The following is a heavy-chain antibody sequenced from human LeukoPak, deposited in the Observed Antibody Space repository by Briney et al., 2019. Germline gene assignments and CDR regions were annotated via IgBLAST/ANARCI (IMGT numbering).Heavy chain of an antibody. D-gene: IGHD6-13*01. J-gene: IGHJ6*02. CDR2: ISYDGSNK. V-gene: IGHV3-30*04. CDR1: GFTFSSYA. Sequence: GGSLRLSCAASGFTFSSYAMHRVRQAPGKGLEWVAVISYDGSNKYYADSVKGRFTISRDNSKNTLYLQMNSLRAEDTAVYYCARDKFAAAPHYYYGMDVWGQGTTVTVSS. CDR3: ARDKFAAAPHYYYGMDV.